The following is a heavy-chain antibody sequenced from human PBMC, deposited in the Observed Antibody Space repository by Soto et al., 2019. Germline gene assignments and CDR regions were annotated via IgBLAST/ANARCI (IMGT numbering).Heavy chain of an antibody. J-gene: IGHJ4*02. D-gene: IGHD3-22*01. CDR3: ANYYYDSSGYLATDY. Sequence: PSETLSLTCTVSGGSISSSSYYWGWIRQPPGKGLEWIGSIYYSGSTYYNPSLKSRVTISVDTSKNQFSLKLSSVTAADTAVYYCANYYYDSSGYLATDYWGQGTLVSVSS. CDR1: GGSISSSSYY. V-gene: IGHV4-39*01. CDR2: IYYSGST.